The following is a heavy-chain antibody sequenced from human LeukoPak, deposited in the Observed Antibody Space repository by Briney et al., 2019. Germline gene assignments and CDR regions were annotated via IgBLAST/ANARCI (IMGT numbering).Heavy chain of an antibody. CDR1: GGSFSGYY. CDR2: INHSEST. Sequence: SETLSLTCAVYGGSFSGYYWSWIRQPPGKGLEWIGEINHSESTNYNPSLKSRVTISVDTSKNQFSLKLSSVTAADTAVYYCARAGYSYGYRRPNWFDPWGQGTLVTVSS. D-gene: IGHD5-18*01. CDR3: ARAGYSYGYRRPNWFDP. V-gene: IGHV4-34*01. J-gene: IGHJ5*02.